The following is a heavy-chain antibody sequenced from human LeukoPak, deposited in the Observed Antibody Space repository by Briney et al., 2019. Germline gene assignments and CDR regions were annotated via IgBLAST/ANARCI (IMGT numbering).Heavy chain of an antibody. CDR3: VISSGWKGGYYFDF. J-gene: IGHJ4*02. CDR2: ISGSSSTI. CDR1: GFTFSSYE. D-gene: IGHD6-19*01. Sequence: GGSLRLSCAASGFTFSSYEMNWVRQAPGKGLEWVSYISGSSSTIYYADSVKGRFTISRDNAKNSLYLQMDSLRAEDTGVYYCVISSGWKGGYYFDFWGQGTLVTVSA. V-gene: IGHV3-48*03.